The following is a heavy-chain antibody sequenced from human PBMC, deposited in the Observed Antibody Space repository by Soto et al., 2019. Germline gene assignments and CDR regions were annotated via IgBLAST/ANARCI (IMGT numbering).Heavy chain of an antibody. J-gene: IGHJ4*02. D-gene: IGHD2-2*01. Sequence: ASVKVSCKTSGYPFPSFEVHWIRQAPGQRPEWMGGISNAGSGNTKYSQKFQDRLTITGDKRATTVYMALSSLTSEDTATYYCARESNHYQDFSQNWGKGTQVTVSS. CDR1: GYPFPSFE. CDR2: ISNAGSGNT. CDR3: ARESNHYQDFSQN. V-gene: IGHV1-3*01.